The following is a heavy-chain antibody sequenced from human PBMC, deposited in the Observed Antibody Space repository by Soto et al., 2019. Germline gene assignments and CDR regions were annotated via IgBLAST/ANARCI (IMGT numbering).Heavy chain of an antibody. CDR1: GGSITSSGYY. CDR2: IYYSGST. Sequence: SETLSLTCTVSGGSITSSGYYWGWIRQPPGKGLEWIGNIYYSGSTYYNPSLKSRVTISVDTSKNQFSLKLTSVTAADTAVYYCARRMRNYYGMDVWGQGTTVT. J-gene: IGHJ6*02. V-gene: IGHV4-39*01. CDR3: ARRMRNYYGMDV.